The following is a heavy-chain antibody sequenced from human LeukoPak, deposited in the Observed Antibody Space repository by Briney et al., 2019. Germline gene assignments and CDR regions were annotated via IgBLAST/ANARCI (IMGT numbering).Heavy chain of an antibody. J-gene: IGHJ6*03. V-gene: IGHV1-18*01. Sequence: ASVTVSCKASGYTFTSYGISWVRQAPGQGLEWMGWISAYNGNTNYAQKLQGRVTITTDESTSTAYMELSSLRSEDTAVYYCARNQWGSINYYYYMDVWGKGTTVTVSS. CDR2: ISAYNGNT. CDR1: GYTFTSYG. CDR3: ARNQWGSINYYYYMDV. D-gene: IGHD1-14*01.